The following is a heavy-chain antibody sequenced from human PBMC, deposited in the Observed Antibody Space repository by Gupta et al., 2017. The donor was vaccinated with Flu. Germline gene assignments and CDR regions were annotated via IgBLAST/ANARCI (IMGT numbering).Heavy chain of an antibody. CDR2: IYASGDT. J-gene: IGHJ5*01. D-gene: IGHD2-15*01. Sequence: SRFQQPDSKGLEWIGSIYASGDTYYNAALNGRVTMSIEPSKNQPSLKLFSVTGANTAVYYCARVRSGGNWFDSWDQGTLVTVSS. CDR3: ARVRSGGNWFDS. V-gene: IGHV4-4*07.